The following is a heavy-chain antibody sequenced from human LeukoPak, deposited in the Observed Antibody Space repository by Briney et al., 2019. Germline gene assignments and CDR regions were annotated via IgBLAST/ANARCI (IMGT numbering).Heavy chain of an antibody. CDR2: IGTAGDT. D-gene: IGHD3-22*01. CDR3: ARAVRSSGPWGLYKQNYYYYYGMDV. J-gene: IGHJ6*02. V-gene: IGHV3-13*01. CDR1: GFTFSSYD. Sequence: PGRSLRLSCAASGFTFSSYDMHWVRQAPGKGLEWVSAIGTAGDTYYPGSVKGRFTISRENAKNSLYLQMNSLRAGDTAVYYCARAVRSSGPWGLYKQNYYYYYGMDVWGQGTTVTVSS.